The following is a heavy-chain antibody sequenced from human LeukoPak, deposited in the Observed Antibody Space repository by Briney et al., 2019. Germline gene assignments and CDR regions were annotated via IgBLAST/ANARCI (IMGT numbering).Heavy chain of an antibody. CDR1: GLTFSSYA. V-gene: IGHV3-23*01. D-gene: IGHD2-21*02. CDR3: AKARSPFCGGDCYPLDY. CDR2: ISGSGGST. Sequence: GGSLRLSCAASGLTFSSYAMSWVRQAPGKGLEWVSAISGSGGSTYYADSVKGRFTISRDNSKNTLYLQVNSLRAEDTAVYYCAKARSPFCGGDCYPLDYWGQGTPVTVSS. J-gene: IGHJ4*02.